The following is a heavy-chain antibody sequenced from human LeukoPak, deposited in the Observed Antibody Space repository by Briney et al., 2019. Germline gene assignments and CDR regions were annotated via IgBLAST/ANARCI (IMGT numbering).Heavy chain of an antibody. J-gene: IGHJ6*03. CDR2: IYTSGST. CDR1: GGSISSYY. Sequence: SETLPLTCTVSGGSISSYYWSWIRQPAGKGPEWIGRIYTSGSTNYNPSLKSRVTMSVDTSKNQFSLKLSSVTAADTAVYYCVRGRVAAAGTEYYYYYYMDVWGKGTTVTVSS. D-gene: IGHD6-13*01. V-gene: IGHV4-4*07. CDR3: VRGRVAAAGTEYYYYYYMDV.